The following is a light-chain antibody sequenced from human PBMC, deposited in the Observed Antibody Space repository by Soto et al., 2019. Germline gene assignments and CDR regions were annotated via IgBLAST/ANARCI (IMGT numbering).Light chain of an antibody. CDR3: QQYSKWPPIT. CDR2: GVS. V-gene: IGKV3D-15*01. Sequence: VLTQTPGTLSLSPGERATLSCRASQSVTNNQFAWFRQKPGQAPRLLIWGVSNRATGIPDRFSGSGSGTEFTLTISSLQSEDFAVYYCQQYSKWPPITFGQGTRLEI. CDR1: QSVTNN. J-gene: IGKJ5*01.